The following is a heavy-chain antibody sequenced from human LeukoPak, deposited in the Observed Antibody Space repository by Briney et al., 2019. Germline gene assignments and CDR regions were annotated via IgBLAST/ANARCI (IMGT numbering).Heavy chain of an antibody. Sequence: PSETLSLTCTVSGGSISSGGYYWSWIRQPPGKGLEWIGYIYYSGSTYYNPSLKSRVTISVDTSKNQFSLKLSSVTAADTAVYYCAREGRFDDFWSGYIDYWGQGTLVTVSS. V-gene: IGHV4-31*03. J-gene: IGHJ4*02. CDR1: GGSISSGGYY. D-gene: IGHD3-3*01. CDR2: IYYSGST. CDR3: AREGRFDDFWSGYIDY.